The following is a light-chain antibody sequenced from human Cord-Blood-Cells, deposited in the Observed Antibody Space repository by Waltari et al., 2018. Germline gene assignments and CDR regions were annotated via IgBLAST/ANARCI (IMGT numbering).Light chain of an antibody. CDR3: QQSDSTPRT. V-gene: IGKV1-39*01. J-gene: IGKJ1*01. Sequence: DIQMTQSPSSLSASVGDRVTTTCRATQSTGSYLNWYQEKPGKAPKLLFYAASRLQGGVPSRFSGSGSGTDFTIAISSLQPEDSATYYCQQSDSTPRTFGQGTKVEIK. CDR2: AAS. CDR1: QSTGSY.